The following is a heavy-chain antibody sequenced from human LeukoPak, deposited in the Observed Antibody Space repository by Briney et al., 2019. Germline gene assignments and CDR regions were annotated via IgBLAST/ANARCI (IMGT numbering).Heavy chain of an antibody. CDR3: ARSKTGSLGNWFDL. V-gene: IGHV1-8*01. D-gene: IGHD1-1*01. Sequence: GASVKVSCKGSGYTFTSYDINWVRQATGQGLEWMGWMNPNSGYTGYAQKFQARVTMARNTSINTAYMELSSLRSEDTAVYYCARSKTGSLGNWFDLWGQGTLVTVSS. J-gene: IGHJ5*02. CDR2: MNPNSGYT. CDR1: GYTFTSYD.